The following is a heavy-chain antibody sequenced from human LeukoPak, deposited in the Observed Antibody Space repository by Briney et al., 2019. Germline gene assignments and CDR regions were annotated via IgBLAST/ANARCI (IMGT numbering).Heavy chain of an antibody. D-gene: IGHD4-17*01. CDR3: ARWAVTTRRGSFDY. CDR2: MYHSGTT. Sequence: SETLSLTCSVSGFSISSGYYWGWIRQPPGKGLEWIASMYHSGTTYYNPSLKSRVTLSVDTSKNQFSLKLSSVTAADTVVYYCARWAVTTRRGSFDYWGQGTLVTVSS. J-gene: IGHJ4*02. CDR1: GFSISSGYY. V-gene: IGHV4-38-2*02.